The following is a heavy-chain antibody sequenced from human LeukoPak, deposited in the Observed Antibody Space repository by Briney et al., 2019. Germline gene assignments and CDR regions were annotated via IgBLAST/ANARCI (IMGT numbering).Heavy chain of an antibody. V-gene: IGHV1-69*13. Sequence: SVKVSCKASGGTFSSYAISWVRQAPGQGLEWMGGIIPIFGTANYAQKFQGRVTITADESTSTAYTELSSLRSEDTAVYYCARGRSIFGSYYFDYWGQGTLVTVSS. CDR3: ARGRSIFGSYYFDY. J-gene: IGHJ4*02. D-gene: IGHD3-3*01. CDR1: GGTFSSYA. CDR2: IIPIFGTA.